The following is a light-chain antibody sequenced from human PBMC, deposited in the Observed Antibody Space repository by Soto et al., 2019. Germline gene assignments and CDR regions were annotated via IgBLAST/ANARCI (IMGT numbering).Light chain of an antibody. V-gene: IGLV1-40*01. CDR3: PSYDSSLSGPV. Sequence: QSVLTQPPSGSGAPGQSVTISRAGSSSNIGAGYDVHWYQQLPGTAPKLLIYGNSKRPSGVPDRFSGSESGTSASLAITGLQTEYEADYYCPSYDSSLSGPVFGGGTKVTVL. CDR1: SSNIGAGYD. J-gene: IGLJ2*01. CDR2: GNS.